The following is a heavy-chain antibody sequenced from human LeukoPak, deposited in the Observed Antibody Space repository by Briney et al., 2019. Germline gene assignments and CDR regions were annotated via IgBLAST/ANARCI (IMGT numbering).Heavy chain of an antibody. CDR1: GGSFSGYY. CDR3: ARHYLGWLQSCALDI. J-gene: IGHJ3*02. Sequence: SETLSLTCAVYGGSFSGYYWSWIRQPPGKGLEWIGEINHSGSTNYNPSLKSRVTISVDTSKNQFSLKLSSVSAADTAVYYCARHYLGWLQSCALDIWGQGTMVTVSS. V-gene: IGHV4-34*01. D-gene: IGHD5-24*01. CDR2: INHSGST.